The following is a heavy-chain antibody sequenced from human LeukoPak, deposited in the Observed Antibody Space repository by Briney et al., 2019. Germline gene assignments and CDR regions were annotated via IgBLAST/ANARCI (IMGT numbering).Heavy chain of an antibody. J-gene: IGHJ6*03. D-gene: IGHD6-19*01. V-gene: IGHV4-4*07. CDR1: GCSISSYY. Sequence: SETLSLTCTVSGCSISSYYWRWIRQPAGKGLEWIGRIYTSGSPNYNTSLKSRVTMSVDTSENQFSLKLSSVTAADAAVYYCGRVGSGWDTIRYYYYYIDVWGKGTTVTVSS. CDR3: GRVGSGWDTIRYYYYYIDV. CDR2: IYTSGSP.